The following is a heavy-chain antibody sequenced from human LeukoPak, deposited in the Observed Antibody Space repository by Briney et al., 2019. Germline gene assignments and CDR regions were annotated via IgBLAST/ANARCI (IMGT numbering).Heavy chain of an antibody. D-gene: IGHD4-23*01. Sequence: PSETLSLTCAVSGGSTSSGAYSWNWIRRPPGKGLERIGFMRQGGSTFYNPSFTSRVIISADRSRNHFSLSVTPVTAADTAVYFCARAPGFGSNLGFDNWGQGTLVTVSS. CDR2: MRQGGST. V-gene: IGHV4-30-2*01. J-gene: IGHJ4*02. CDR1: GGSTSSGAYS. CDR3: ARAPGFGSNLGFDN.